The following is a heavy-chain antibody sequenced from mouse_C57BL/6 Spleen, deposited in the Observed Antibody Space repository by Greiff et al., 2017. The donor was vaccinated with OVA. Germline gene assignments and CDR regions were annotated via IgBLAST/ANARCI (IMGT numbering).Heavy chain of an antibody. V-gene: IGHV1-55*01. CDR2: IYPGSGST. CDR1: GYTFTSYW. D-gene: IGHD1-1*01. Sequence: VQLQQPGAELVKPGASVKMSCKASGYTFTSYWITWVKQRPGQGLEWIGDIYPGSGSTNYNEKFKSKATLTVDTSSSTAYMQLSSLTSEDSAVYYGARWYYYGVVTGYFDVWGTGTTVTVSS. J-gene: IGHJ1*03. CDR3: ARWYYYGVVTGYFDV.